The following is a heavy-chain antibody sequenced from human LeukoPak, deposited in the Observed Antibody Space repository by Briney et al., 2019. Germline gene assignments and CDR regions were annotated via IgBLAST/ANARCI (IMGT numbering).Heavy chain of an antibody. Sequence: KPGGSLRLSCVASGFTFSSYTMNWVRQAPGKGLEWVSSISTSSNYIYYAGSVKGRFTISRDNAKNSLYLQMNSLRAADTAVYYCAQNFYDSSGLYFDYWGQGTLVTVSS. CDR1: GFTFSSYT. J-gene: IGHJ4*02. CDR3: AQNFYDSSGLYFDY. D-gene: IGHD3-22*01. V-gene: IGHV3-21*01. CDR2: ISTSSNYI.